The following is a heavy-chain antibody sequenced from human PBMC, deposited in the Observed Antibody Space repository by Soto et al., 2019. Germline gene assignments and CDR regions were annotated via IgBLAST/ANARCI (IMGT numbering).Heavy chain of an antibody. CDR2: IYYSGST. V-gene: IGHV4-31*03. Sequence: QVQLQESGPGLVKPSQTLSLTCTVSGGSISSGSYYWTWIRQHPGKGLEWIGYIYYSGSTYYNPSLTSRVILSVDTSTNHFSLKLSSVTAADTAVYYCARVTYDSIGWGYFQHWGQGTLVTVSS. CDR3: ARVTYDSIGWGYFQH. J-gene: IGHJ1*01. CDR1: GGSISSGSYY. D-gene: IGHD3-22*01.